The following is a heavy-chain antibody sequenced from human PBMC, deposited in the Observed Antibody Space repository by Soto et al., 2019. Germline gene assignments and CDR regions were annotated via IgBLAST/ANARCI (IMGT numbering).Heavy chain of an antibody. CDR3: ARGSSVHCSSTSCYYYYGMDV. J-gene: IGHJ6*02. Sequence: ASVEVSCKASGYTFTGYYMHWVRQATEQGIGWMGWINPNSGGTNYAQKFQGWVTMTRDTSISTAYMELSRLRSDDTAVYYCARGSSVHCSSTSCYYYYGMDVWGQGTTVTVSS. CDR1: GYTFTGYY. V-gene: IGHV1-2*04. D-gene: IGHD2-2*01. CDR2: INPNSGGT.